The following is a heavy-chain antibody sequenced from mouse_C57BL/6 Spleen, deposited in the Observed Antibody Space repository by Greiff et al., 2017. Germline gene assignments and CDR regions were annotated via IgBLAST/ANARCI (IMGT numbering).Heavy chain of an antibody. CDR3: ARELGYAMDY. J-gene: IGHJ4*01. Sequence: EVQLVESGGGLVKPGGSLKLSCAASGFTFSDYGMHWVRQAPEKGLAWVAYISSGSSTIYYADTVKGRFTISRDNAKNTLFLQMTSLRSEDTAMYYCARELGYAMDYWGQGTSVTVSS. CDR2: ISSGSSTI. CDR1: GFTFSDYG. V-gene: IGHV5-17*01. D-gene: IGHD4-1*01.